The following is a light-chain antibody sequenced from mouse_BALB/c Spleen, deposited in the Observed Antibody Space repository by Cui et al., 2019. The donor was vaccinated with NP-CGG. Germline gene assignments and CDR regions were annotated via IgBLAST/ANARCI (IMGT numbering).Light chain of an antibody. CDR3: ALWYSNHWV. CDR1: TGAVTTNNF. Sequence: VVTQESALTTSPGETVTLTCRSSTGAVTTNNFANWVQEKPDHLFTGLIGGTNNRAPGVPARFSGSLIGDKAALTITGAQTEDEAIYFCALWYSNHWVFGGGTKLTVL. CDR2: GTN. J-gene: IGLJ1*01. V-gene: IGLV1*01.